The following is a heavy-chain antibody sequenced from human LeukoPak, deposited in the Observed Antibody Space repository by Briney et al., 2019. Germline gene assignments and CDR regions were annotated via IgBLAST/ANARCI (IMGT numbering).Heavy chain of an antibody. CDR2: INHVGST. CDR3: ARGRNNQITMIRGPNYYFGLDF. CDR1: GGSFSGYY. V-gene: IGHV4-34*01. D-gene: IGHD3-10*01. J-gene: IGHJ6*02. Sequence: SETLSLTCAVYGGSFSGYYWTWIRQAPGKGLEWIGEINHVGSTKYNPSLKSRATMSVDPSKNQFSLKLSAVTAADTAFYYCARGRNNQITMIRGPNYYFGLDFWGQGTTVIVSS.